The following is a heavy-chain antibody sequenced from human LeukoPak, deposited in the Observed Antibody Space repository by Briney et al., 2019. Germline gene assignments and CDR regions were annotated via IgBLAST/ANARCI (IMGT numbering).Heavy chain of an antibody. Sequence: PSETLSLTCAVSGYSISIGYYWGWIRQPPGKGLEWIGSIYHSGSTYYNPSLKSRVTISVDTSKNQFSLKLSSVTAADTAVYYCARGSITMVRGVHDYWGQGTLVTVSS. V-gene: IGHV4-38-2*01. J-gene: IGHJ4*02. CDR1: GYSISIGYY. D-gene: IGHD3-10*01. CDR3: ARGSITMVRGVHDY. CDR2: IYHSGST.